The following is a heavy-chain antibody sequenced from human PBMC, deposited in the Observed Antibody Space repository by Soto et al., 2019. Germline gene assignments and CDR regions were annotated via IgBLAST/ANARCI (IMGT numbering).Heavy chain of an antibody. CDR1: GFTFSSYA. CDR2: ISYDGSNK. V-gene: IGHV3-30-3*01. D-gene: IGHD3-10*01. CDR3: AIDRALLWFGEYYYGTDV. Sequence: PGGSLRLSCAASGFTFSSYAMHWVSQAPGKGLEWVAVISYDGSNKYYADSVKGRFTISRDNSKNTLYLQMNSLRAEDTAVYYCAIDRALLWFGEYYYGTDVWGQGTTVTVSS. J-gene: IGHJ6*02.